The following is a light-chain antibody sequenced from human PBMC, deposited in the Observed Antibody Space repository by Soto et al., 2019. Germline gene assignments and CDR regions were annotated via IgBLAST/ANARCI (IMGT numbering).Light chain of an antibody. CDR2: EVS. CDR1: NSDIGGYKY. V-gene: IGLV2-14*01. J-gene: IGLJ2*01. CDR3: SAFTFSSTLI. Sequence: QSALTQPASVSGSPGQSVTISCTGTNSDIGGYKYVSWYQQHPNKAPKLMIYEVSLRPSGISDRFSGSKSGNTASLTISGLQAGDEADYYCSAFTFSSTLIFGGGTKRTVL.